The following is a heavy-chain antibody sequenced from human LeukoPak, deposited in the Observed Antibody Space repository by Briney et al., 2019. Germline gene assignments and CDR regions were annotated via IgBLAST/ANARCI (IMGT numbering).Heavy chain of an antibody. CDR2: IYTSGTT. CDR1: GGFISSYY. CDR3: AREFTS. Sequence: KPSGTLSLTCTVSGGFISSYYWRWIRHPAGKGLEWIGRIYTSGTTNYNPSLKSRVTMSIDTSKNQFSLNLGSVTAADTAVYYCAREFTSWGQGTLVTVSS. J-gene: IGHJ5*02. V-gene: IGHV4-4*07.